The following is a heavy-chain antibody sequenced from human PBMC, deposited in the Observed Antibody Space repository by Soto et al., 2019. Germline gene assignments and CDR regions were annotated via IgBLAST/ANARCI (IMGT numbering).Heavy chain of an antibody. V-gene: IGHV4-34*01. CDR1: GGSFSGYY. J-gene: IGHJ4*01. Sequence: QVQLQQWGAGLLKPSETLSLTCAVYGGSFSGYYWTWIRQPPGKGLEWIGGRNHSGSTNLNPSLKTRVIISVDTSKNQFSLRLRSLTAADTAFYYCARGITMIGAVQGDAPGKDFFDSWGHGTLVTVSS. CDR3: ARGITMIGAVQGDAPGKDFFDS. CDR2: RNHSGST. D-gene: IGHD3-22*01.